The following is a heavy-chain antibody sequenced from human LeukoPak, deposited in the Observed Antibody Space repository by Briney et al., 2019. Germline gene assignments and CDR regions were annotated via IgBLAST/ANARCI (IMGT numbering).Heavy chain of an antibody. CDR3: ARDASRGFDT. CDR1: GFTFSRHW. V-gene: IGHV3-7*01. CDR2: IKDDGRQK. Sequence: PGGSLRLSCAPSGFTFSRHWMTWVRQTPGKGLEWVASIKDDGRQKYYVDSVKGRFTVSRDNAKSSAYLQMDSLRVEDTALYYCARDASRGFDTWGQGTLVTVSS. J-gene: IGHJ4*02. D-gene: IGHD5-24*01.